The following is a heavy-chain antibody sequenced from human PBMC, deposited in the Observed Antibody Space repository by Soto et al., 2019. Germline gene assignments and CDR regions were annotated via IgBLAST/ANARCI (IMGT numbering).Heavy chain of an antibody. J-gene: IGHJ4*02. CDR1: GFTFSSYA. CDR2: ISGSGGST. D-gene: IGHD3-10*01. CDR3: AKRGSGTFFDY. Sequence: EVQLLESGGGLVQPGGSLRLSCAASGFTFSSYAMNWVRQAPGKGLEWDSVISGSGGSTYYADSVKGRFTISRDNSKNTLYLQMNSLRAEDTAVYYCAKRGSGTFFDYWGQGTLVTVSS. V-gene: IGHV3-23*01.